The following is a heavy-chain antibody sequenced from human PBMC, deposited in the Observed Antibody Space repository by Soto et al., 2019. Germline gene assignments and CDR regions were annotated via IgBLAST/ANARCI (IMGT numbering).Heavy chain of an antibody. J-gene: IGHJ6*02. CDR2: ISSSSSYI. CDR1: GFTFSSYS. CDR3: ARDRSSGWYGMLGYYYGMDV. Sequence: GGSLRLSCAASGFTFSSYSMNWFRQAPGKGLEWVSSISSSSSYIYYADSVKGRFTISRDNAKNSLYLQMNSLRAEDTAVYYCARDRSSGWYGMLGYYYGMDVWGQGTTVTVSS. V-gene: IGHV3-21*01. D-gene: IGHD6-19*01.